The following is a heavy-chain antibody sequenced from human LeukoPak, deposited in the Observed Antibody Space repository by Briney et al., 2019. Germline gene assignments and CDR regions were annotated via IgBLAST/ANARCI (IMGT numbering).Heavy chain of an antibody. CDR1: GFTFSSYN. Sequence: GGSLRLSCAASGFTFSSYNMNWVRQAPGKGLEWVSSISSGSNYIYYADSVKGRFTISRDNAKNSLYLQMNSLRAEDTAVYYCARDRYSGSYPLDYWGQGTLVTVSS. J-gene: IGHJ4*02. D-gene: IGHD1-26*01. CDR2: ISSGSNYI. V-gene: IGHV3-21*04. CDR3: ARDRYSGSYPLDY.